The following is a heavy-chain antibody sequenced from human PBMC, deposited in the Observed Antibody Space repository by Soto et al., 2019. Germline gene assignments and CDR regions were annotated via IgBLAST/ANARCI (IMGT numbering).Heavy chain of an antibody. CDR3: ARGITGISHPYHFDF. D-gene: IGHD1-20*01. J-gene: IGHJ4*02. CDR2: IYPGDSDT. Sequence: GESLKISCQGSGYSFTGYWIGWVRQMSGEGLEWMGIIYPGDSDTRYSPSFRGQATISADKSLSTAYLQWSSLKASDTALYYCARGITGISHPYHFDFWGQGTLVTVSS. V-gene: IGHV5-51*01. CDR1: GYSFTGYW.